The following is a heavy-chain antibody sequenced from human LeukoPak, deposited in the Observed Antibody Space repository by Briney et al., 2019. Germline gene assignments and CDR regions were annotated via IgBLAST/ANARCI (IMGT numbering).Heavy chain of an antibody. CDR2: IKEEGTEK. J-gene: IGHJ4*02. CDR3: VRESRPGGAMGLYHNLDY. CDR1: GFTFSDFW. Sequence: PGGSLRLSCAGSGFTFSDFWMTWVRQTPGKGLEWVANIKEEGTEKNLVDSVKGRFTISRDYTKNLLFLEMNNLRGDDTAIYYCVRESRPGGAMGLYHNLDYWGQGTLVAVSS. V-gene: IGHV3-7*01. D-gene: IGHD1-1*01.